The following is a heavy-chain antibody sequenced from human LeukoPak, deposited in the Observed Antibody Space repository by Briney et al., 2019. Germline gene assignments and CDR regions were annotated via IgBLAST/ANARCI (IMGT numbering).Heavy chain of an antibody. CDR3: AKDTELHLFRGKNYFDF. J-gene: IGHJ4*02. V-gene: IGHV3-23*01. CDR1: GFTFSSYA. Sequence: GGSLRLSGAASGFTFSSYAMSWVRQAPGKGLEWVSAISGSGGSTYYADSVKGRFTISRDNSKNTLYLQMNSLRAEDTAVYYCAKDTELHLFRGKNYFDFWGQGTLVTVSS. CDR2: ISGSGGST. D-gene: IGHD3-10*01.